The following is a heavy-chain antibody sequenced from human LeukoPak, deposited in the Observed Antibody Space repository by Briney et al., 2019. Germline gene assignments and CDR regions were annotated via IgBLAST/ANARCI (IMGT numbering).Heavy chain of an antibody. V-gene: IGHV3-30-3*01. Sequence: GGSLRLSCAASGFTFSSYAMHRVRQAPGKGLEWVAVISYDGSNKYYADSVKGRFTISRDSSKNMLYLQMNSLRGDDTAVYYCAKDHGRARSTWYYWGQGTLVTVSS. J-gene: IGHJ4*02. D-gene: IGHD6-13*01. CDR3: AKDHGRARSTWYY. CDR2: ISYDGSNK. CDR1: GFTFSSYA.